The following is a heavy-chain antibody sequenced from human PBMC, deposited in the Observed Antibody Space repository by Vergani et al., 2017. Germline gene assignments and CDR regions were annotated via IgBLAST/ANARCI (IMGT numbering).Heavy chain of an antibody. J-gene: IGHJ4*02. D-gene: IGHD3-16*01. V-gene: IGHV3-30*02. CDR1: GFTLSNYD. Sequence: VQLVESGGGVVQRGGSLRLSCATSGFTLSNYDMQCIRQGPGKGLEFVAFIQFDGSNQYYADSVKGRFTLSRDFSKNTLYLQMNSLRTDDTATYYCAKHFRGWGIDYWGQGTQVIVSS. CDR3: AKHFRGWGIDY. CDR2: IQFDGSNQ.